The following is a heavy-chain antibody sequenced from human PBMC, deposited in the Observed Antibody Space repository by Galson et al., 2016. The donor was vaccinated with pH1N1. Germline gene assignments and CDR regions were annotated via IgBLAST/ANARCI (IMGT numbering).Heavy chain of an antibody. CDR1: GFSLSTSGMC. J-gene: IGHJ4*02. V-gene: IGHV2-70*01. D-gene: IGHD4-17*01. CDR2: IDWDDDK. CDR3: ARLDYGDYSGYFEY. Sequence: PALVKPTQTLTLTCTFSGFSLSTSGMCVSWIRQPPGKALEWLALIDWDDDKYYSTSLKTRLTISKATSKNQVVLTMTNMDPVDTATYYCARLDYGDYSGYFEYWGQGTLVTVSS.